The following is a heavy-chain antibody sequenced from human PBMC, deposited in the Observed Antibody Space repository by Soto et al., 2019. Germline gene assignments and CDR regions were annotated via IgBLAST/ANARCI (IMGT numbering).Heavy chain of an antibody. CDR1: GGSISRSSYY. V-gene: IGHV4-39*01. J-gene: IGHJ4*02. CDR3: ATLWFGEADY. Sequence: QLQLQESGPGLVKPSETLSLTCTVSGGSISRSSYYWGWIRQPPGKGLEWIGSIYYSGSTQYNPPLKRRVTISVDTSKNQFSLKLSSVTAADTAVYYGATLWFGEADYWGQGTLVTVSS. CDR2: IYYSGST. D-gene: IGHD3-10*01.